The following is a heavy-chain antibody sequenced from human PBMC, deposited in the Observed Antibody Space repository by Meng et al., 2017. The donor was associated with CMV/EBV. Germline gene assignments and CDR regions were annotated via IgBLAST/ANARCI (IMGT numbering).Heavy chain of an antibody. J-gene: IGHJ6*02. D-gene: IGHD3-10*01. V-gene: IGHV3-7*01. Sequence: GESLKISCAASGFTFSSYWTSWVRQAPGKGLEWVANIKQDGSEKYYVDSVKGRFTISRDNAKNSLYLQMNSLRAEDTAVYYCARDLLPGYYYGMDVWGQGTTVTVSS. CDR3: ARDLLPGYYYGMDV. CDR1: GFTFSSYW. CDR2: IKQDGSEK.